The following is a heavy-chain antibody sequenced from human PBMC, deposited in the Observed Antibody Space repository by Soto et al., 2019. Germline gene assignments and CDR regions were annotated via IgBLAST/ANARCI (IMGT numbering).Heavy chain of an antibody. V-gene: IGHV3-15*07. CDR1: GVTFTTAW. CDR2: IKSKTDGGTP. J-gene: IGHJ4*01. Sequence: GESRRVCSAASGVTFTTAWINWVRLAPGKGPELVGRIKSKTDGGTPDFAAPVSGRFAISRDDSKSVVYLQMNSLKTEDTAVYYCTTDSYFTLRVVRFDYSGRGSLVAVSS. CDR3: TTDSYFTLRVVRFDY. D-gene: IGHD3-22*01.